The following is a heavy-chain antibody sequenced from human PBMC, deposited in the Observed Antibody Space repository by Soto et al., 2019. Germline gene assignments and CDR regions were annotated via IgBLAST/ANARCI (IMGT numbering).Heavy chain of an antibody. CDR1: GGSISSSGYD. D-gene: IGHD3-3*01. V-gene: IGHV4-39*01. J-gene: IGHJ3*02. CDR3: ARHSSYYDFWSGSPNPAFDI. CDR2: IYYSGST. Sequence: SERLSLTCTVSGGSISSSGYDWGWIRQPPGKGLEWIGSIYYSGSTYYNPSLKSRVTISVDTSKNQFSLKLSSVTAADTAVYYCARHSSYYDFWSGSPNPAFDIWGQGTMVTVSS.